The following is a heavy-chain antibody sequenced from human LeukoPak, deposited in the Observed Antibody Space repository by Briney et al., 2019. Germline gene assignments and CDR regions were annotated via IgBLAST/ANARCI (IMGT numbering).Heavy chain of an antibody. Sequence: GSLRLSCAASGFTFSSYGMHWVRQAPGKGLEWVAVISYDGSNKYYADSVKGRFTISRDNSKKILYLQMNSLRAEDTAVYYCGKEVERHFDLKYWGQGTLVTVSS. V-gene: IGHV3-30*18. J-gene: IGHJ4*02. CDR3: GKEVERHFDLKY. CDR1: GFTFSSYG. CDR2: ISYDGSNK.